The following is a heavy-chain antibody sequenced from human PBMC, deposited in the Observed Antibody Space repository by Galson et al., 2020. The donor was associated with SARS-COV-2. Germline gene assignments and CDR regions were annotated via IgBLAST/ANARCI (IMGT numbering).Heavy chain of an antibody. Sequence: GESLKISCAASGFTFSSYGMHWVRQAPGKGLEWVAVIWYDGSNKYYADSVKGRFTISRDNSKNTLYLQMNSLRAEDTAVYYCAREGGSGIVAAPVDYWGQGTLVTVSS. CDR3: AREGGSGIVAAPVDY. D-gene: IGHD6-6*01. J-gene: IGHJ4*02. CDR2: IWYDGSNK. V-gene: IGHV3-33*01. CDR1: GFTFSSYG.